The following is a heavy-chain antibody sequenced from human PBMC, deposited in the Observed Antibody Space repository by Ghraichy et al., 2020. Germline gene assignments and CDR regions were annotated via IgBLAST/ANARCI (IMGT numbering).Heavy chain of an antibody. J-gene: IGHJ4*02. D-gene: IGHD1-26*01. CDR3: ARLSLGPRGRYTPGLDS. V-gene: IGHV4-30-4*01. CDR1: GDSVNSGDFY. CDR2: IYYSGST. Sequence: SETLSLTCTVSGDSVNSGDFYWSWIRQPPGKGLEWIGRIYYSGSTDFNPSLKSRLTISIETSENKFSLRLKSVTAADTAVYYCARLSLGPRGRYTPGLDSWGQGILVAVSS.